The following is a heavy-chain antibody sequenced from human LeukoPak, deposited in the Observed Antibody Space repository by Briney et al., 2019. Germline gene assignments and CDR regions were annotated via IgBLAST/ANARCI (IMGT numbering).Heavy chain of an antibody. J-gene: IGHJ3*02. Sequence: TSETLSLTCTVSGGSISSGNYYWTWIRQPAGKGLEWIGRIYTSGSTNYNPSLKSRVTMSVDTSKNQFSLKLSSVTAADTAVYYCARVIIYYDSSPAFDIWGQGTMVTVSS. CDR2: IYTSGST. CDR1: GGSISSGNYY. V-gene: IGHV4-61*02. CDR3: ARVIIYYDSSPAFDI. D-gene: IGHD3-22*01.